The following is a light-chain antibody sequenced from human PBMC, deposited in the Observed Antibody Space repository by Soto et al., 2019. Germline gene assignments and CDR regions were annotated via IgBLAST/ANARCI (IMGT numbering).Light chain of an antibody. CDR1: SSDVGGYNY. Sequence: QSALTQPASVSGSPGQSITISCTGTSSDVGGYNYVSWYQQHPGKAPKLMIYEVSNRPSGVSNRFSGSKSGETASLTISGLQAEDEADYYCSSYTSSSTRVVFGGGTKLTVL. J-gene: IGLJ2*01. CDR2: EVS. CDR3: SSYTSSSTRVV. V-gene: IGLV2-14*01.